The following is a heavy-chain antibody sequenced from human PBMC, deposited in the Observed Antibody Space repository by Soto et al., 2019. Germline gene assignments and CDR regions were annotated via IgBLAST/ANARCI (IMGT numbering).Heavy chain of an antibody. CDR3: ARGRARYDFWSGFDY. Sequence: QVQLQESGPGLVKPSQTLSLTCTVSGGSISSGDYYWSWIRQPPGKGLEWIGYIYYSGSTYYIPSPKRRVTLSVDTSKNQFSLKLSSVTAADTAVYYCARGRARYDFWSGFDYWGQGTLVT. CDR2: IYYSGST. CDR1: GGSISSGDYY. D-gene: IGHD3-3*01. J-gene: IGHJ4*02. V-gene: IGHV4-30-4*01.